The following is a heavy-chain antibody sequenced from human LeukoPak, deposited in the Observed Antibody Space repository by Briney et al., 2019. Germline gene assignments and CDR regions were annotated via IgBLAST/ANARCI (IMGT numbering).Heavy chain of an antibody. J-gene: IGHJ3*02. CDR3: AKAGAGYGYVDAFDI. CDR2: ISGSGGST. Sequence: GGSLRLSCAASGFTFSSYAMSWVRQAPGKGLEWVSAISGSGGSTYYADSVKGRFTISRDNSKNKLYLQMNSLRAEDTAVYYCAKAGAGYGYVDAFDIWGQGTMVTVSS. CDR1: GFTFSSYA. V-gene: IGHV3-23*01. D-gene: IGHD5-18*01.